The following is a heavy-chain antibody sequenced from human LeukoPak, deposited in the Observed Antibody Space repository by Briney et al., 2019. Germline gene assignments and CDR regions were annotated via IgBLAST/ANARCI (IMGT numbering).Heavy chain of an antibody. CDR1: GGSISSYY. CDR2: IYTSGST. J-gene: IGHJ6*03. Sequence: SETLSLTCTVSGGSISSYYWSWIRQPAGKGLEWIGRIYTSGSTNYNPSLKSRVTMSVDTSKNQFSLKLSSVTAADTAVYYCARSTIVVVPAAKGSYYYYMDVWGKGTTVTVSS. CDR3: ARSTIVVVPAAKGSYYYYMDV. V-gene: IGHV4-4*07. D-gene: IGHD2-2*01.